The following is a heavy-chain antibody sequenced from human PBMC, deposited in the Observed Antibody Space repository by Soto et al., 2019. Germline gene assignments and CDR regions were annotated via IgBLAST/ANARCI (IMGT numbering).Heavy chain of an antibody. CDR1: GGSISSSSYY. D-gene: IGHD4-17*01. CDR2: IYYSGST. Sequence: SETLSLTCTVSGGSISSSSYYWGWIRQPPGKGLEWIGSIYYSGSTYYNPSLKSRVTISVDTSKNQFSLKLSSVAAADTAVYYCARHKKYGVYLFGHWFDPWGQGTLVTVSS. V-gene: IGHV4-39*01. CDR3: ARHKKYGVYLFGHWFDP. J-gene: IGHJ5*02.